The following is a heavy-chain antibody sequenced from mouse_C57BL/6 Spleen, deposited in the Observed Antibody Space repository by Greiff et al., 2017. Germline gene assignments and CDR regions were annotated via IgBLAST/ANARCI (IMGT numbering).Heavy chain of an antibody. CDR1: GFTFSSYA. Sequence: EVQLVESGDGLVKPGGSLKLSCAASGFTFSSYAMSWVRQTPEKRLAWVAYISSGGDYIYYADTVKGRFTISRDNARNTLYLQMSSLKSEDTAMYYCTRSETGTGFDYWGQGTTLTVSS. CDR2: ISSGGDYI. V-gene: IGHV5-9-1*02. CDR3: TRSETGTGFDY. D-gene: IGHD4-1*01. J-gene: IGHJ2*01.